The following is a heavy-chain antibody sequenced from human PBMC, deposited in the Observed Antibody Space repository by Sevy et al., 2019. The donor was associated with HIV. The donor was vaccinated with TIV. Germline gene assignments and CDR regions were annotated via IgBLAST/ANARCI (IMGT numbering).Heavy chain of an antibody. J-gene: IGHJ5*02. CDR3: ARGGIVVVPAANNYNWFDP. CDR2: MSGSSDGST. V-gene: IGHV3-23*01. Sequence: GGSLRLSCAASGFSFSNYAMSWVRQAPGKGLEWVSGMSGSSDGSTYYADSVKGRFTISRDNAKNSLYLQMNSLRAEDTAVYYCARGGIVVVPAANNYNWFDPWGQGTLVTVSS. D-gene: IGHD2-2*01. CDR1: GFSFSNYA.